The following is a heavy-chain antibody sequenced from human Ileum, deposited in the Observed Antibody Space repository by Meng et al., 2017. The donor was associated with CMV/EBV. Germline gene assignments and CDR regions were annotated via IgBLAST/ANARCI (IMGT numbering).Heavy chain of an antibody. J-gene: IGHJ4*02. CDR3: ARLGVTGFDY. CDR1: GGSISSISYY. D-gene: IGHD3-16*01. V-gene: IGHV4-39*07. CDR2: IYYSGST. Sequence: QLQLPEWGPGLVKPSETLSLTCTVSGGSISSISYYWRWIRQPPGKGLEWIGSIYYSGSTYNNPSLKSRVTISVDTSKNQFSLKLSPVTAADTAVYYCARLGVTGFDYWGQGTLVTVSS.